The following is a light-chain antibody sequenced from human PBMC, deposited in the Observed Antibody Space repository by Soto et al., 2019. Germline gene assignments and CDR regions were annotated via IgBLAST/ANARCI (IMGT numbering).Light chain of an antibody. CDR2: NNN. Sequence: QSALTQPPSASGTPGQRVTISCSGSRSNIGSNAVSWYQQLPGTAPKLLIYNNNQRPSGVPDRFSGSKSGTSASLAISGLQSEDEADYYCAAWDDSLNARGVFGGGTQLTVL. J-gene: IGLJ3*02. CDR1: RSNIGSNA. CDR3: AAWDDSLNARGV. V-gene: IGLV1-44*01.